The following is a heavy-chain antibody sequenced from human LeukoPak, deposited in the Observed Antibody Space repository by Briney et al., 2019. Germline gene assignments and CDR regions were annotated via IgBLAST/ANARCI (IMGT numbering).Heavy chain of an antibody. CDR1: GCTFSSYA. CDR3: ARDGAAAGTDAFDI. V-gene: IGHV1-69*06. CDR2: IIPIFGTA. J-gene: IGHJ3*02. Sequence: SVNVSCKASGCTFSSYAISWVRQAPGQGLEWMGGIIPIFGTANYAQKFQGRVTITADKSTSTAYMELSSLRSEDTAVYYCARDGAAAGTDAFDIWGQGTMVTVSS. D-gene: IGHD6-13*01.